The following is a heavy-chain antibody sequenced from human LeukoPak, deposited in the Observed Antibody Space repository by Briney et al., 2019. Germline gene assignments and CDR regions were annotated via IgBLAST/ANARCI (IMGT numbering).Heavy chain of an antibody. CDR1: GGSFSGCF. Sequence: PSETLSLTCVVYGGSFSGCFWNWIRQPPGKGLEWIGEVHHSGRTNYNPSLKSRVTISVDTSKNQFSLKLSSVTAADTAVYYCAREAGAYCSSTSCYALVSNFDLWGRGTLVTVSS. CDR2: VHHSGRT. CDR3: AREAGAYCSSTSCYALVSNFDL. D-gene: IGHD2-2*01. J-gene: IGHJ2*01. V-gene: IGHV4-34*01.